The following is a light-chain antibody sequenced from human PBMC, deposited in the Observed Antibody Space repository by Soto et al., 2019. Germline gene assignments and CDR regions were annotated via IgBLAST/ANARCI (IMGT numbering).Light chain of an antibody. CDR1: QSVGSN. V-gene: IGKV3-15*01. CDR3: QHYNSWPPYA. J-gene: IGKJ2*01. CDR2: GAS. Sequence: EIVMTQSPATLSVSPGERATLSCRASQSVGSNLAWYQQKPGKAPRLLIYGASTRTTAVQAKFSGSGSGTEFTLTISSLQSEDYAVYYCQHYNSWPPYAFGQGTKLEIK.